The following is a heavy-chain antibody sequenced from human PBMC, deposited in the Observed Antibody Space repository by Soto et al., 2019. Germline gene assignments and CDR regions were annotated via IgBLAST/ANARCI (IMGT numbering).Heavy chain of an antibody. CDR2: IFSNDDK. CDR3: ARIRYSSSWDFYYFDY. CDR1: GLSLNNDRLG. J-gene: IGHJ4*02. D-gene: IGHD6-13*01. V-gene: IGHV2-26*01. Sequence: SGPTLVNPTETLTLTCTVSGLSLNNDRLGVSWIRQPPGKALEWLAHIFSNDDKSYSTSLKSRLTISKDTSRSQVVLTMTNMDPVDTATYYCARIRYSSSWDFYYFDYWGQGTLVTVSS.